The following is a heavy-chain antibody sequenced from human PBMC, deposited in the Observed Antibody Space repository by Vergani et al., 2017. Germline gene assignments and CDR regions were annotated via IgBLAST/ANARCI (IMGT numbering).Heavy chain of an antibody. CDR1: GYTFTYRY. Sequence: QMQLVQSGAEVRKTGSSVKVSCKASGYTFTYRYLHWVRQAPGQALEWMGWITPFNGETKYAQKFQDRVTITRDRSMSTAYMELSSLRPEDTAMYYCARWDPGLGSFDIWGQGAMVTVST. CDR2: ITPFNGET. J-gene: IGHJ3*02. V-gene: IGHV1-45*02. CDR3: ARWDPGLGSFDI. D-gene: IGHD1-14*01.